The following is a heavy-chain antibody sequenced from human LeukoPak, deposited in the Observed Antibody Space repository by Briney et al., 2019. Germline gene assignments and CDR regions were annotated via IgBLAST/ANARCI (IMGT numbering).Heavy chain of an antibody. D-gene: IGHD2-15*01. CDR2: IFHSGDV. J-gene: IGHJ4*02. V-gene: IGHV4-39*07. CDR1: SGSIRSTAYF. CDR3: ARVVASTSIDF. Sequence: PSETLSLTCTVSSGSIRSTAYFWGWIRQPPGKGLEWIGSIFHSGDVYYNPSLTSRATLSVDPSNNRFSLKVTSVTAADTAIYYCARVVASTSIDFWGQGTLVTVSS.